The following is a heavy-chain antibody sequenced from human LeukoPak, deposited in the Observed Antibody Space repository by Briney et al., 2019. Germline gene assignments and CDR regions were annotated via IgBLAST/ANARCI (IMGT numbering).Heavy chain of an antibody. V-gene: IGHV3-64*01. Sequence: PGGSLRLSCAASGFTFSSYAMHWVRQAPGKGLEYVSGISSNGGSTYYANSVKGRFTISRDNSKNTLYLQMGSLRAEGMAVYYCARDSSGYSYYFDYWGQGTLVTVSS. J-gene: IGHJ4*02. CDR3: ARDSSGYSYYFDY. CDR2: ISSNGGST. CDR1: GFTFSSYA. D-gene: IGHD3-22*01.